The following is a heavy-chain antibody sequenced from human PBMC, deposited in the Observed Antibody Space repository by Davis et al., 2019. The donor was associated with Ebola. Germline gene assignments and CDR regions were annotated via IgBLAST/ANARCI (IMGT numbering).Heavy chain of an antibody. CDR3: ARGVTGTRLMDY. D-gene: IGHD1-7*01. Sequence: AASVKVSCKASGHTFTSYYMHWVRQAPGQGLEWMGIINPSGGSTSYAQKFQGRVTMTRDTSTSTVYMELSSLRSEDTAVYYYARGVTGTRLMDYWGQGTLVTVSS. CDR2: INPSGGST. V-gene: IGHV1-46*01. J-gene: IGHJ4*02. CDR1: GHTFTSYY.